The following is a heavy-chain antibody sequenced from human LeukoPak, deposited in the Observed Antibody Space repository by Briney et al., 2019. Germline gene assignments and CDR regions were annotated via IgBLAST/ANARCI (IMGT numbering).Heavy chain of an antibody. Sequence: GGSLRLSCAASGFTFSSYAMHWVRQAPGKGLEWVAVISYDGSNKYYADSVKGRFTISRDNSKNTLYLQMNSLRAEDTAVYYCARDRRDGYNFPSGMDVWGQGTTVTVSS. D-gene: IGHD5-24*01. CDR2: ISYDGSNK. V-gene: IGHV3-30*04. J-gene: IGHJ6*02. CDR1: GFTFSSYA. CDR3: ARDRRDGYNFPSGMDV.